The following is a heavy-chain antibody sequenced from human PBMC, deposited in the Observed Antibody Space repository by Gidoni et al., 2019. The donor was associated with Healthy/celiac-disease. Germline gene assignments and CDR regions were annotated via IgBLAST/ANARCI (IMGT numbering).Heavy chain of an antibody. D-gene: IGHD6-6*01. J-gene: IGHJ4*02. V-gene: IGHV3-23*04. CDR2: ISGSGGST. Sequence: EVQLVESGGGLVQPGGSLRLSCAASGFTFSSYAMGWVRQAPGKGLEWVSAISGSGGSTYYADSVKGRFTISRDTSKNTLYLQMNILRAEDTAVYYCAKDPALEYSSVNYFDYWGQGTLVTVSS. CDR1: GFTFSSYA. CDR3: AKDPALEYSSVNYFDY.